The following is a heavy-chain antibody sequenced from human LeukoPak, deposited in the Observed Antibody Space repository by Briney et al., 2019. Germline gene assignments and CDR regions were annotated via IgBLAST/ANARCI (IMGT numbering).Heavy chain of an antibody. CDR2: ISFDGSNE. Sequence: GGSLRLSCAASGFTFSSYAMHWVRQAPGKGLEWVAVISFDGSNEYYADSVKGRFTISRDNSKNTLYLQVNSLRAEDTAAYYCARSRGSDYWGQGTLVTVSS. CDR1: GFTFSSYA. V-gene: IGHV3-30-3*01. D-gene: IGHD3-16*01. J-gene: IGHJ4*02. CDR3: ARSRGSDY.